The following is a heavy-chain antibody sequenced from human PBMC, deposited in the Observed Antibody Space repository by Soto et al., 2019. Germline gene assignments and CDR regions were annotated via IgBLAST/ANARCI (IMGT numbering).Heavy chain of an antibody. CDR1: GGSISSYY. Sequence: PSETLSLTCTVSGGSISSYYWSWIRQPPGKGLEWIGYIYYSGSTNYNPSLKSRVTMTRNTSISTAYMELSSLRSEDTAVYYCARGAVQLWLAVESGYYYYYMDVWGKGTTVTVSS. D-gene: IGHD5-18*01. V-gene: IGHV4-59*01. CDR2: IYYSGST. J-gene: IGHJ6*03. CDR3: ARGAVQLWLAVESGYYYYYMDV.